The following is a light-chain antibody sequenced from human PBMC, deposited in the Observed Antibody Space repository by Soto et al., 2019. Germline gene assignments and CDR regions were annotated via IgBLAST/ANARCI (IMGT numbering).Light chain of an antibody. Sequence: EIVLTQSPATLSLSPGERATLSCRASQSISSPFLAWYQQKPGQAPRLFIHGASSRASGIPDRFSGSGSGTDFTLTISRLEPEDFAVYYCGSNEWTFGQGTKVE. V-gene: IGKV3-20*01. CDR3: GSNEWT. J-gene: IGKJ1*01. CDR1: QSISSPF. CDR2: GAS.